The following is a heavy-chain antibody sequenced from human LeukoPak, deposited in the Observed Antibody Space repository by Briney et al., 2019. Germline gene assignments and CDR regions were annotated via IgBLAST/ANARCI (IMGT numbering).Heavy chain of an antibody. CDR1: GDSIRNYF. CDR3: ARESKSYDGSGYYHDY. Sequence: SETLSLTCSVSGDSIRNYFWSWIRQPAGKGLEWIGRIYTSGSTDYNPSLRSGVTMSVDTSRNQFSLKLTSVTAADTAVYYCARESKSYDGSGYYHDYCGQRTLVTVSS. CDR2: IYTSGST. J-gene: IGHJ4*02. V-gene: IGHV4-4*07. D-gene: IGHD3-22*01.